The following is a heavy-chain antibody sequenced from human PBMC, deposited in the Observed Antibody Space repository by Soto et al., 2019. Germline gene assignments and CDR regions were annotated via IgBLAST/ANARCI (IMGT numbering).Heavy chain of an antibody. V-gene: IGHV3-30-3*01. Sequence: GGSLRLSCAASGFTFSSYAMHWVRQAPGKGLEWVAVISYDGSNKYYADSVKGRFTISRDNSKNTLYLQMNSLRAEDTAVYYSARDPDGYYYYGMDVWGQGTTVTVSS. CDR1: GFTFSSYA. CDR3: ARDPDGYYYYGMDV. J-gene: IGHJ6*02. CDR2: ISYDGSNK.